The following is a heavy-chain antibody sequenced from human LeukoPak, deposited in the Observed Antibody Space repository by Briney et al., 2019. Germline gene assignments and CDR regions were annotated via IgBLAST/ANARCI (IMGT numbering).Heavy chain of an antibody. Sequence: ASVKVSCKASGYTFTGYYMHWVRQAPGQGLEWMGWINPNSGGTNYAQKFQGRVTMTRDTSISTAYVELSRLRSDDTAVYYCAGIGMGGWSSYSYGMDVWGQGTTVTVSS. V-gene: IGHV1-2*02. CDR2: INPNSGGT. J-gene: IGHJ6*02. CDR3: AGIGMGGWSSYSYGMDV. D-gene: IGHD3-3*01. CDR1: GYTFTGYY.